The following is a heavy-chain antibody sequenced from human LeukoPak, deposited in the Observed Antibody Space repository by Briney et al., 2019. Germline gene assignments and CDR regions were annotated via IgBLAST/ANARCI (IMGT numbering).Heavy chain of an antibody. CDR2: IIPILGIA. Sequence: SVKVSCKASGGTFSSYAISWVRQAPGQGLEWMGRIIPILGIANYAQKFQGRVTITADKSTSTAYMELSSLRSEDTAVYYCARATRHRGWYTGYYFDYWGQGTLVTVSS. CDR1: GGTFSSYA. J-gene: IGHJ4*02. V-gene: IGHV1-69*04. D-gene: IGHD6-19*01. CDR3: ARATRHRGWYTGYYFDY.